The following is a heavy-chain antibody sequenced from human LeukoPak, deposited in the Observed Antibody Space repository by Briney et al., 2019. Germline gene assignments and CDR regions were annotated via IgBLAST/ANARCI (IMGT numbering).Heavy chain of an antibody. CDR1: GFTFSSYA. CDR3: AKVGATFWRAFDI. J-gene: IGHJ3*02. CDR2: ISYDGSNK. Sequence: GGSLRLSCAASGFTFSSYAMHWVRQAPGKGLDWVAVISYDGSNKYYADSVKGRFTISRDNSKNTLYLQMNSLRAEDTAVYYCAKVGATFWRAFDIWGQGTMVTVSS. V-gene: IGHV3-30-3*01. D-gene: IGHD1-26*01.